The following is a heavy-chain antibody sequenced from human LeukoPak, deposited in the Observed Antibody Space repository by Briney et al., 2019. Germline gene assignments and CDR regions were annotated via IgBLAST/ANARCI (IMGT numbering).Heavy chain of an antibody. Sequence: GGSLRLSCVASGVTISDAWMSWVRQAPGKGLEWVGRIKSKSDGGTTDYAAPVTDRLIISRDHSKNTLFLQINSLEADDTAVYYWTTGGHYFGSWGQGTLVIVSS. CDR1: GVTISDAW. CDR2: IKSKSDGGTT. CDR3: TTGGHYFGS. D-gene: IGHD3-10*01. V-gene: IGHV3-15*01. J-gene: IGHJ4*02.